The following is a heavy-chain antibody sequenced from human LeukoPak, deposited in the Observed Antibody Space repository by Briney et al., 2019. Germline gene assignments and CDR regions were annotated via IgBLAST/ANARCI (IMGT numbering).Heavy chain of an antibody. D-gene: IGHD3-10*01. CDR2: INHSGST. J-gene: IGHJ3*02. CDR1: GGSFSGYY. Sequence: SETLSLTCAVYGGSFSGYYWSWIRQPPGKGLEWIGEINHSGSTNYNPSLKSRVTISVDTSKNQFSLKLSSVTAADTAVYYCASLYGSGSPPTKNFDIWGQGTMVTVSS. V-gene: IGHV4-34*01. CDR3: ASLYGSGSPPTKNFDI.